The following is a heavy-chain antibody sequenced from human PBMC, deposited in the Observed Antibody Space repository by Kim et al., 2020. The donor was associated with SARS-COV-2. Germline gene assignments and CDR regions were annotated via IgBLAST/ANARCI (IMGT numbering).Heavy chain of an antibody. CDR2: FFSTGSA. Sequence: SETLSLTCTVSGGSFSGYFWSWIRQSPEKRLEWIGFFFSTGSATYNPSIESRFTISLDTSKNQFSLKINSVTAADSAMYYCARIPAAGTGPDNWGRGTLV. CDR3: ARIPAAGTGPDN. D-gene: IGHD6-13*01. CDR1: GGSFSGYF. J-gene: IGHJ4*02. V-gene: IGHV4-59*13.